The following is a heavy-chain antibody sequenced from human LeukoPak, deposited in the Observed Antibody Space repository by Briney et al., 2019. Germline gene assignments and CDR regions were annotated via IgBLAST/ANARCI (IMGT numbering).Heavy chain of an antibody. CDR1: GGSIGSYY. CDR3: ARMPDILTGLDS. J-gene: IGHJ4*02. CDR2: IYYSGST. Sequence: SETLSLTCTVSGGSIGSYYWSWIRQPPGKGLEWIGYIYYSGSTNYNPSLKSRVTISEDTSKNQFSLNLRSVTAADTAVYYCARMPDILTGLDSWGQGTLVTVSS. D-gene: IGHD3-9*01. V-gene: IGHV4-59*01.